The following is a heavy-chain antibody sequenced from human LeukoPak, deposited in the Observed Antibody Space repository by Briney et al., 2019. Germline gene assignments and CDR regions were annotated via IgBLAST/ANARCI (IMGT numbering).Heavy chain of an antibody. CDR3: ESFWLMATQLKDY. D-gene: IGHD5-24*01. CDR1: GYTFTGYY. J-gene: IGHJ4*02. V-gene: IGHV1-2*06. Sequence: ASVKVSCKASGYTFTGYYMHWVRQAPGQGLEWMGRINPNSGGTNYAQKFQGRVTMTRDTSISTAYMELSRLRSDDTAVYYCESFWLMATQLKDYWGQGTLVTVSS. CDR2: INPNSGGT.